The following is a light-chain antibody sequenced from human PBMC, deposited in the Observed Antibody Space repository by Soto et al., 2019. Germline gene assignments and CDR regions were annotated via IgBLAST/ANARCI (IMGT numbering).Light chain of an antibody. Sequence: IVLTQSPGSLSLSPGERATLTCTASQDITTYLAWYQQKPSQAPRLFIYDTFNRASGAPARFTGSGSGTVFTLTITNVAPEDSAVYYCQQRSSWPLTFGGGTKVEIK. J-gene: IGKJ4*01. CDR1: QDITTY. CDR2: DTF. V-gene: IGKV3-11*01. CDR3: QQRSSWPLT.